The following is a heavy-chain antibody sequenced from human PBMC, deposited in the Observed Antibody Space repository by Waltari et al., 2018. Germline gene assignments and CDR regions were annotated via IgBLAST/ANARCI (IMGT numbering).Heavy chain of an antibody. Sequence: EVQLLESAGGLVQPGEALRLSCAASGFSFMGFSMTWVRQAPGEGLWGVASISGGGATPFYADSVKGRFTIVRDNSRDTVYLQMNSLRVDDSAVYYCAKGSRGYTNYFFDSWGQGTLVSVSS. CDR2: ISGGGATP. CDR1: GFSFMGFS. CDR3: AKGSRGYTNYFFDS. V-gene: IGHV3-23*01. J-gene: IGHJ4*02. D-gene: IGHD3-16*02.